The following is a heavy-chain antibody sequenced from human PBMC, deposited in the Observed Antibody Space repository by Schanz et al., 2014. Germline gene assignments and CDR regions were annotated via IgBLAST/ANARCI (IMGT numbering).Heavy chain of an antibody. Sequence: QVQLVQSGSELKKPGASVKVSCKASGYTFTDYDVNWVRQAPGQGLEWMGWIRTNTGNPTFAQGFTGRFVFSLDTSVSTAYLQISSLKAEDTAVYYCARGYCAGTSCPIFDYWGQGTLVTVSS. D-gene: IGHD2-2*01. CDR3: ARGYCAGTSCPIFDY. CDR2: IRTNTGNP. CDR1: GYTFTDYD. V-gene: IGHV7-4-1*02. J-gene: IGHJ4*02.